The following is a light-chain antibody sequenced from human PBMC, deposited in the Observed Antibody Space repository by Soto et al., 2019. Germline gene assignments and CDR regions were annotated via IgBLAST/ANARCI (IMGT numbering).Light chain of an antibody. J-gene: IGKJ1*01. Sequence: DIVMTQSPATLSVAPGERVTFSCRASQGVSRKLAWYQHKPGQAPRLLISGASTGATGIPARFSGSGSGTEFTLTISSLQSEDFAVYFCQQYDTSPTTFGQGTKVEIK. CDR2: GAS. CDR3: QQYDTSPTT. CDR1: QGVSRK. V-gene: IGKV3-15*01.